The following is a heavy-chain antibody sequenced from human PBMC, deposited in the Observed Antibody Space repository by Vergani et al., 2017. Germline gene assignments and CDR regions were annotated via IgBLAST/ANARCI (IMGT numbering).Heavy chain of an antibody. J-gene: IGHJ4*02. D-gene: IGHD6-6*01. Sequence: QVQLQESGPGLVKSSETLSLTCSVSFDSIRNLYCNWIRQPPGKGLEWIGSIHYSANTNYNPSLKTRVTISVDTAKNQFSLKLSSVTAANTAVYYCAREYSSSVGFLAYWGQGTLVTVSS. CDR3: AREYSSSVGFLAY. CDR1: FDSIRNLY. CDR2: IHYSANT. V-gene: IGHV4-59*11.